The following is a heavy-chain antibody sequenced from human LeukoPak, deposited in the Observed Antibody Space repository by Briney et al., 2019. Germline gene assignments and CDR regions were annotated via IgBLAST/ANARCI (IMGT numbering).Heavy chain of an antibody. V-gene: IGHV3-23*01. CDR3: AKDPRGYSLNWFDP. Sequence: GGSLRLSGAASGFTFSSYAMSWVRQAPGKGLEWVSAISGSGGSTYYADSVKGRFTISRDNSKNTLYLQMNSLRAEDTAVYYCAKDPRGYSLNWFDPWGQGTLVTVSS. CDR1: GFTFSSYA. J-gene: IGHJ5*02. CDR2: ISGSGGST. D-gene: IGHD5-18*01.